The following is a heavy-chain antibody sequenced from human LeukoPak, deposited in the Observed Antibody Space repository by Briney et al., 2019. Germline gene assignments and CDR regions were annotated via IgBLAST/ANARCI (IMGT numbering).Heavy chain of an antibody. CDR3: ATEKMLRY. CDR2: LNQGGSET. Sequence: GGSLRLSCAASGFSFSNFWMSWVRQAPGKGLEWVANLNQGGSETYYVDSVKGRFTISRDNAKNSLYLQMNSLSAEGTAVYYCATEKMLRYWGQGTLVTVSS. J-gene: IGHJ4*02. V-gene: IGHV3-7*05. CDR1: GFSFSNFW. D-gene: IGHD2-15*01.